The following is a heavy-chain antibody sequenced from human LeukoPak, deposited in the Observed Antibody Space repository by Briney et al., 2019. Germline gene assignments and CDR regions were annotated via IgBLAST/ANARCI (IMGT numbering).Heavy chain of an antibody. V-gene: IGHV3-74*01. J-gene: IGHJ6*02. CDR1: GFTSSNYL. CDR3: ARLAPTDSSSWYLYHYYGMDV. Sequence: GGSLRLSCVVSGFTSSNYLMLWVRQAPGKGLVWVSRINNDGSRTSYADFVKGRFTISRDNAKNTVFLQMNSVRAEDTAVYYCARLAPTDSSSWYLYHYYGMDVWGQGTTVTVSS. CDR2: INNDGSRT. D-gene: IGHD6-13*01.